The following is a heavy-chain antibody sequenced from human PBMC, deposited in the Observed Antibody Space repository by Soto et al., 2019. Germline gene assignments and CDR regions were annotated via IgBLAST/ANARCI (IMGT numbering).Heavy chain of an antibody. V-gene: IGHV4-39*01. J-gene: IGHJ4*02. Sequence: SETLSLTCRVSDGSMNSDSSYWGWIRQPPGKGLEWIGVINHSGSTYHNLSLKGRVAMSVDASRNQFSLKLTSMTAADTAVYYCARLGGYVSVGYYYLWDSWGQGTLVTVSS. CDR2: INHSGST. CDR1: DGSMNSDSSY. D-gene: IGHD3-22*01. CDR3: ARLGGYVSVGYYYLWDS.